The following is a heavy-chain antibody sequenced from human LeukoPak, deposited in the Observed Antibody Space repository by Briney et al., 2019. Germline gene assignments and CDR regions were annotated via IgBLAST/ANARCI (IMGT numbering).Heavy chain of an antibody. CDR3: ARVRDSTGFDAFDI. D-gene: IGHD3-22*01. V-gene: IGHV1-18*01. CDR1: AYTFTSYG. J-gene: IGHJ3*02. Sequence: ASVKVSCKASAYTFTSYGISWVRQAPGQGLEWMGWISAHNGNTNYAQKLQGRVTMTTDTSTSTAYMELRSLRSDDTAVYYCARVRDSTGFDAFDIWGQGTMVTVSS. CDR2: ISAHNGNT.